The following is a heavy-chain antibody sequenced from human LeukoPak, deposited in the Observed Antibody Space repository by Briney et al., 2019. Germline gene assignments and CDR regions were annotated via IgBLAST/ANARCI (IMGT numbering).Heavy chain of an antibody. CDR3: ARASGSGSFHY. J-gene: IGHJ4*02. CDR2: ISSSGSTI. V-gene: IGHV3-11*04. CDR1: GFTFSDYY. Sequence: GGSLRLSSAASGFTFSDYYMSWIRPAPGKGLEWVSYISSSGSTIYYADSVKGRFTISRDNAKNSLYLQMNSLRAEDTAVYYCARASGSGSFHYWGQGTLVTVSS. D-gene: IGHD1-26*01.